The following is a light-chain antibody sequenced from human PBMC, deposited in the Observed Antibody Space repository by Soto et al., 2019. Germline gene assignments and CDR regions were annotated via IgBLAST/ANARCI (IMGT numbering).Light chain of an antibody. CDR1: QSVDTN. CDR3: QQYNSYSRT. Sequence: EIVMTQSPATLSVSPGERATLSCRASQSVDTNLAWYQQKPGQAPRLLIYGASTRATDIPARFSGSGSGTEFTLTITSLQPDDFATYYCQQYNSYSRTFGQGTKVDIK. V-gene: IGKV3-15*01. J-gene: IGKJ1*01. CDR2: GAS.